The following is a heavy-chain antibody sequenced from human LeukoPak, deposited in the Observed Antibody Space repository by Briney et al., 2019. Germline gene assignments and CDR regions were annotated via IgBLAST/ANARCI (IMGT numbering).Heavy chain of an antibody. CDR2: INHSGST. J-gene: IGHJ5*02. Sequence: SETLSLTCAVYGGSFSGYYWSWIRQPPGKGLEWIGEINHSGSTNYNPSLKSRVTISVDTSKNQFSLKLSSVTAADTAVYYCAAGGRGRKTRVVVSYNWFDPWCQGTLVTVSS. CDR1: GGSFSGYY. V-gene: IGHV4-34*01. CDR3: AAGGRGRKTRVVVSYNWFDP. D-gene: IGHD3-16*01.